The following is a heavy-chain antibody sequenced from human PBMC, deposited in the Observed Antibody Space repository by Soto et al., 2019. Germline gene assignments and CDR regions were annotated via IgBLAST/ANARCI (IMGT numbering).Heavy chain of an antibody. CDR2: INSDGRST. J-gene: IGHJ4*02. CDR3: ARVALSYSRGWPYGY. Sequence: EVQLVESGGGLVQPGGSLRLSCAASGFTFSSHWMHWVRQAPGKGLVWFSRINSDGRSTSYADSVKGRFTISRDNAQNTLYLQLNSLRAEDTAVYYCARVALSYSRGWPYGYLGQGNLVNVSS. CDR1: GFTFSSHW. D-gene: IGHD6-19*01. V-gene: IGHV3-74*01.